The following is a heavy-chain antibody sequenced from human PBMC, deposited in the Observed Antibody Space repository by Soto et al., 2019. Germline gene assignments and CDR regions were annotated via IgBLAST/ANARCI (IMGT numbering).Heavy chain of an antibody. J-gene: IGHJ5*02. D-gene: IGHD2-21*01. CDR2: IYARGST. Sequence: SETLSLTCNVSDDSLSTYYWSWIRQPAGKGLELIGRIYARGSTNYNPYLTGRVTLSVDTSKKQFSLKMTSVTAADTAVYYCARSAIPRGGWFRPWGQGVLVTVS. V-gene: IGHV4-4*07. CDR3: ARSAIPRGGWFRP. CDR1: DDSLSTYY.